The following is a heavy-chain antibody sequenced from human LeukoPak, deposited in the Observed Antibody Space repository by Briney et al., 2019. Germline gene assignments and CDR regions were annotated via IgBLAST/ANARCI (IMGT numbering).Heavy chain of an antibody. V-gene: IGHV3-33*08. CDR3: ARVHWGNYYLNAFDI. CDR1: GFTFSSYG. Sequence: GGSLRLSCAASGFTFSSYGMHWVRQAPGKGLEWVAVTWYDGSNKYYADSVKGRFTISRDNPKNTLYLQMNSLRVEDTAVYYCARVHWGNYYLNAFDIWGQGTMVTVSS. D-gene: IGHD3-10*01. CDR2: TWYDGSNK. J-gene: IGHJ3*02.